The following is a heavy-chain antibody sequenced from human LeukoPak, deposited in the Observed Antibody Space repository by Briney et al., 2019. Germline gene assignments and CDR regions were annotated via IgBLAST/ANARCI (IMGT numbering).Heavy chain of an antibody. J-gene: IGHJ4*02. CDR2: ITYSGNT. V-gene: IGHV4-59*08. CDR3: ARHIDGTTRDH. CDR1: FGSISNYC. Sequence: SETLSLTCTESFGSISNYCWNWIRQPPGKGLEWIGYITYSGNTHSHPSLKTTVTMSIDTSGTQLTLKLSSVTAADTAVYYCARHIDGTTRDHWGQGTLVTVSS. D-gene: IGHD1-1*01.